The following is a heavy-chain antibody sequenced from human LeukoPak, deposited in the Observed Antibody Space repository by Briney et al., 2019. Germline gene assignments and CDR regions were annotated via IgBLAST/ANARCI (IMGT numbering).Heavy chain of an antibody. J-gene: IGHJ4*02. D-gene: IGHD3-22*01. CDR3: ARKLGGYYYDSSGYSSYFDY. Sequence: GESLKISCKGSGYSFTSYWIGWVRQMPGKGLEWMGIIYPGDSDTRYSPSFQGQVTISADKSISTAYLQWSSLKASDTAMYYCARKLGGYYYDSSGYSSYFDYWGQGTLVTVSS. V-gene: IGHV5-51*01. CDR2: IYPGDSDT. CDR1: GYSFTSYW.